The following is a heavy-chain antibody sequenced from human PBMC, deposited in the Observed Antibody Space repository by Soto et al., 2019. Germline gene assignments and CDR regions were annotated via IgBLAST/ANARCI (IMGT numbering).Heavy chain of an antibody. CDR2: IYPGDSDT. D-gene: IGHD3-3*01. CDR3: ATQNRPHYDFWGGAHYYYMDV. J-gene: IGHJ6*03. V-gene: IGHV5-51*01. CDR1: GYSFTSYW. Sequence: PGESLKISCKGSGYSFTSYWIGWVRQMPGKGLEWMGIIYPGDSDTRYSPSFQGQVTISADKSISTAYLQWSSLKASDTAMYYCATQNRPHYDFWGGAHYYYMDVWGKGTTVTVSS.